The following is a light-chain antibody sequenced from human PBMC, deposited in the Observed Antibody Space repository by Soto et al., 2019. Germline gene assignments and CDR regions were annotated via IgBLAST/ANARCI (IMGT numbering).Light chain of an antibody. V-gene: IGKV3-20*01. Sequence: IVLTQSPGTLSLSPGERATLSCRASETISSFYLAWYQQKPGQAPRLLIFAASRRATGIPERFSGSGSGTDFALTISGLEPEDFAVYYCQQYGGSPPYTFGQGTKLEIK. J-gene: IGKJ2*01. CDR2: AAS. CDR3: QQYGGSPPYT. CDR1: ETISSFY.